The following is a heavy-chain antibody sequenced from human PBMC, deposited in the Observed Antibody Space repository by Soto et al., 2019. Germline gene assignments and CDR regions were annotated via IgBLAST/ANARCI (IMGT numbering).Heavy chain of an antibody. Sequence: ASVKVSCKAAGYTFTSYAMHWGRQAPGQRLEWMGWINAGNGNTKYSQKFQGRVTITRDTSASTAYMELSSLRSEDTAVYYCARDSSYSSGWYNYWGQGTLVTVSS. CDR1: GYTFTSYA. CDR3: ARDSSYSSGWYNY. CDR2: INAGNGNT. V-gene: IGHV1-3*01. J-gene: IGHJ4*02. D-gene: IGHD6-19*01.